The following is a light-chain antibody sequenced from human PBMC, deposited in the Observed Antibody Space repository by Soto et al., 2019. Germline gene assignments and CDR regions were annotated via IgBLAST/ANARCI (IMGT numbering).Light chain of an antibody. V-gene: IGKV4-1*01. CDR2: WAS. Sequence: DIVMTQSPDSLAVSLGERATFKCKSSQSVLYSPNNRNYLAWHQQKPGQPPKLLIYWASTRASGVPDRFSGSGSGTAFTLTISRLQAEDVAVYYCQQYHSPPYTFGQGTKLEI. J-gene: IGKJ2*01. CDR1: QSVLYSPNNRNY. CDR3: QQYHSPPYT.